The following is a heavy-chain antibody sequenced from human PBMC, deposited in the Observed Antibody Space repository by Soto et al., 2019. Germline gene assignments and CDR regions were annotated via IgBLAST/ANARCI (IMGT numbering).Heavy chain of an antibody. J-gene: IGHJ4*02. CDR2: ISGSGGST. Sequence: GGSLRLSCAASGFTFSSYAMSWVRQAPGKGPEWVSAISGSGGSTYYADSVKGRFTISRDNSKSTLYLQMNSLRAEDTAVYYCAKDLVVLRYFDWLGAGFDYWGQGTLVTVSS. CDR1: GFTFSSYA. D-gene: IGHD3-9*01. V-gene: IGHV3-23*01. CDR3: AKDLVVLRYFDWLGAGFDY.